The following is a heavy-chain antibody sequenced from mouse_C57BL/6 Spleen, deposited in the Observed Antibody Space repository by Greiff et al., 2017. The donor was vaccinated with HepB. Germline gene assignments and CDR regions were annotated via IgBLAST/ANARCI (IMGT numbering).Heavy chain of an antibody. CDR3: ASSPHYYGSSYNYFDY. CDR2: IYPGDGDT. Sequence: VQLKESGPELVKPGASVKISCKASGYAFSSYWMNWVKQRPGKGLEWIGQIYPGDGDTNYNGKFKGKATLTADKSSSTAYMQLSSLTSEDSAVYFCASSPHYYGSSYNYFDYWGQGTTLTVSS. V-gene: IGHV1-80*01. J-gene: IGHJ2*01. D-gene: IGHD1-1*01. CDR1: GYAFSSYW.